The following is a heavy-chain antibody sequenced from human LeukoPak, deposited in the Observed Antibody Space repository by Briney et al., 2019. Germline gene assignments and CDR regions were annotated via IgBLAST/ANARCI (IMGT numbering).Heavy chain of an antibody. V-gene: IGHV3-15*01. CDR3: TRDGKYSISGTYWFDP. CDR2: IKSEADGGTA. Sequence: KPGGSLRLSCAVSGLTFSTAWMASVRQSPEKGLEWVGRIKSEADGGTAEYGAPVTGRFTISRDDSINTIYLQMSSLKNEDTGVYYCTRDGKYSISGTYWFDPWGQGTLVTVSS. D-gene: IGHD6-13*01. CDR1: GLTFSTAW. J-gene: IGHJ5*02.